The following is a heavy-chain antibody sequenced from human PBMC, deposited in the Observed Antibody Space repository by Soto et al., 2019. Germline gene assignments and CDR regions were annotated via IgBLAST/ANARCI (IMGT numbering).Heavy chain of an antibody. Sequence: SCAXSGFTFSSYAMHWVRQAPGKGLEWVAVISYDGSNKYYADSVKGRFTISRDNSKNTLYLQMNSLRAEDTAVYYCARDIGTGTFSSQFDPWGQGTLVTVSS. D-gene: IGHD1-7*01. J-gene: IGHJ5*02. CDR3: ARDIGTGTFSSQFDP. CDR2: ISYDGSNK. V-gene: IGHV3-30-3*01. CDR1: GFTFSSYA.